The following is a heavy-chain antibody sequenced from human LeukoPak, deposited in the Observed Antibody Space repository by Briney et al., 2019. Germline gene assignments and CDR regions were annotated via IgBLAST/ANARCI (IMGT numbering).Heavy chain of an antibody. CDR3: ARDVSRAVAGTAIDY. J-gene: IGHJ4*02. Sequence: PGGSLRLSCTASGFTFGDYAMSWVRQAPGKGLEWVSSISSSGSYIYYADSVKGRFTISRDNAKNSLYLQMNSLRAEDTAVYYCARDVSRAVAGTAIDYWGQGTLVTVSS. D-gene: IGHD6-19*01. V-gene: IGHV3-21*01. CDR2: ISSSGSYI. CDR1: GFTFGDYA.